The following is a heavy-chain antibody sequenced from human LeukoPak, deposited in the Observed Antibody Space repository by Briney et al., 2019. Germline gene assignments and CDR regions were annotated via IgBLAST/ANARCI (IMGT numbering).Heavy chain of an antibody. CDR3: ASTFTRFLKADY. J-gene: IGHJ4*02. Sequence: GGSLRLSCAASGIALSEYTMSWVRQAPGKGLEWVSAAGSGRDTFYADSVRGRFTISKDHSKNTLWLQMNSLRADDTAIYYCASTFTRFLKADYWGQGTLVTVSS. V-gene: IGHV3-23*01. CDR2: AGSGRDT. CDR1: GIALSEYT. D-gene: IGHD3-3*01.